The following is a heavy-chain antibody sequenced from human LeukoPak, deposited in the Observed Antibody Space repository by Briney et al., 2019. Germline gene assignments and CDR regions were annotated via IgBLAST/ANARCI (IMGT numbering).Heavy chain of an antibody. Sequence: SETLSVTCTVSGGSISSYYWSWIRQPPGKGLEWIGYIYYSGSTNYNPSLKSRVTISVDTSKNQFSLKLSSVTAADTAVYYCARGARWFGADYYMDVWGKGTTVTISS. CDR3: ARGARWFGADYYMDV. J-gene: IGHJ6*03. CDR1: GGSISSYY. CDR2: IYYSGST. V-gene: IGHV4-59*01. D-gene: IGHD3-10*01.